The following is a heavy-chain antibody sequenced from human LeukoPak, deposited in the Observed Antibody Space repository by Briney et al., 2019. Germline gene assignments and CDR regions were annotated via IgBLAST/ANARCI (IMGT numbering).Heavy chain of an antibody. CDR1: GGSISSYY. Sequence: XXLSXTCTVSGGSISSYYWSWIRQPPGEGLEWIGYIYYSGSTDYNPSLKSRVTILVDTSKNQFSLKLSSVTAADTAVYYCARADGYYYGMDVWGQGTTVTVSS. V-gene: IGHV4-59*01. CDR3: ARADGYYYGMDV. CDR2: IYYSGST. J-gene: IGHJ6*02.